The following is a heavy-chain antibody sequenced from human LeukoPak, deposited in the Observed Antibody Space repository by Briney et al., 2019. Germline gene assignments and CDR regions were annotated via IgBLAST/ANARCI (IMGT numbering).Heavy chain of an antibody. Sequence: ASVKVSCKASGYTFTSYYMHWVRQAPGQGLEWMGIINPSGGGTSYAQKFQGRVTMTRDTSTSTVYMELSSLRSEDTAVYYCARFRSPYCSSTSCPPSYFDYWGQGTLVTVSS. V-gene: IGHV1-46*01. CDR3: ARFRSPYCSSTSCPPSYFDY. CDR2: INPSGGGT. D-gene: IGHD2-2*01. CDR1: GYTFTSYY. J-gene: IGHJ4*02.